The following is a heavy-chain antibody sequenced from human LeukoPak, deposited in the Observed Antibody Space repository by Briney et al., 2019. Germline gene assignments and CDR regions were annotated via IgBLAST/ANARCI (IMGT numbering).Heavy chain of an antibody. J-gene: IGHJ5*02. CDR1: GSYINNYY. CDR3: ARERRYSSGWYMSFNWFDP. D-gene: IGHD6-19*01. CDR2: IYYSGKT. Sequence: SETLSLTCSVSGSYINNYYWGWIRQAPGKGPEWIGSIYYSGKTYYNSSLRSRVTISLDTSKKQFSLNLFYVTAADTAVYYCARERRYSSGWYMSFNWFDPWGQGTLVTVSS. V-gene: IGHV4-39*07.